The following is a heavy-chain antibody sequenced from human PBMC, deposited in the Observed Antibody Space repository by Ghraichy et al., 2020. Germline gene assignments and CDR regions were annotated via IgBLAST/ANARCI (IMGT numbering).Heavy chain of an antibody. CDR3: ATGPAALNWFDP. J-gene: IGHJ5*02. D-gene: IGHD2-2*01. V-gene: IGHV1-24*01. Sequence: ASVKVSCKVSGYTLTELSMHWVRQAPGKGLEWMGGFDPEDGETIYAQKFQGRVTMTEDTSTDTAYMELSSLRSEDTAVYYCATGPAALNWFDPWGQGTLVTVSS. CDR1: GYTLTELS. CDR2: FDPEDGET.